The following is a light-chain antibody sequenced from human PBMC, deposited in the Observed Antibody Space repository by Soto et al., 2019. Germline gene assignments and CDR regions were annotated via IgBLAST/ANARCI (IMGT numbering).Light chain of an antibody. CDR1: QSVSSSR. CDR2: GAS. V-gene: IGKV3-20*01. J-gene: IGKJ1*01. Sequence: EIVLTQSPGTLSLSPGERATLSCRASQSVSSSRLAWYRQKPGQAPRLLIYGASSRATGIPDRFIGSGSGTEFTLIISSLQPDDFATYYCQQYQSYWTFGQGTKVDI. CDR3: QQYQSYWT.